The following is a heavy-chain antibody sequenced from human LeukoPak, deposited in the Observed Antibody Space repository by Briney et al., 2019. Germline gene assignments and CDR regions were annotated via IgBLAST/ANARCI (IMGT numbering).Heavy chain of an antibody. V-gene: IGHV3-23*01. D-gene: IGHD3-16*02. Sequence: PGGSLTLSCIVSGFNLNTYEMNWVRHAPGEGLERVSAISADGANTYCADSVKGRFTMSRDNSKNTLYLQMNSLRAADTAVYVCAKTVSGSHSYQGGVYWGQGTLVFVSS. J-gene: IGHJ4*02. CDR2: ISADGANT. CDR3: AKTVSGSHSYQGGVY. CDR1: GFNLNTYE.